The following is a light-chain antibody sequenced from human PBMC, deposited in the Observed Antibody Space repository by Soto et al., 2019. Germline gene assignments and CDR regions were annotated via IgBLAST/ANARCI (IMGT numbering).Light chain of an antibody. CDR2: GAS. J-gene: IGKJ1*01. V-gene: IGKV3-15*01. CDR1: QSVRSN. Sequence: EIVMTQSPATLSVSPGERATLSCRASQSVRSNLAWYQQKPGQAPRLLIYGASTRATSIPARFSGSGSGIEFTLTISSLQSEDFAVYYCKQYNNWPRTFGQGTKVDIK. CDR3: KQYNNWPRT.